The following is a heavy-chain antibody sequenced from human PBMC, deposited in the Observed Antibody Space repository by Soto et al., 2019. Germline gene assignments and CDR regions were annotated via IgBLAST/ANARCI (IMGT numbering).Heavy chain of an antibody. Sequence: QVQLLQSGAEVKKPGASVKVSCKASGDTFTANYIHWVRQAPGQGFEWMGWINPKSGGTKYPQKFQGRVTLTRVTSLSAVYMTLPRLTSDATAVYYCARDRAKGGGSAGFDYLGQGPLVTVSS. CDR1: GDTFTANY. V-gene: IGHV1-2*02. CDR3: ARDRAKGGGSAGFDY. J-gene: IGHJ4*02. CDR2: INPKSGGT. D-gene: IGHD1-26*01.